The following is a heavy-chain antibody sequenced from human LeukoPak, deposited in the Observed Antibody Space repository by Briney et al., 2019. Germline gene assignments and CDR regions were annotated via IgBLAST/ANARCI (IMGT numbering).Heavy chain of an antibody. CDR1: GFTFSHYD. CDR3: ARGIESYQQNWFDP. J-gene: IGHJ5*02. D-gene: IGHD1-26*01. Sequence: GGSLRLSCAASGFTFSHYDMHWVRQAPGKGLEWVAFIQFDGSIKYYADSVKGRFTISRDNSKNTLYLQMNSLRAEDTAVYYCARGIESYQQNWFDPWGQGTLVTVSS. V-gene: IGHV3-30*02. CDR2: IQFDGSIK.